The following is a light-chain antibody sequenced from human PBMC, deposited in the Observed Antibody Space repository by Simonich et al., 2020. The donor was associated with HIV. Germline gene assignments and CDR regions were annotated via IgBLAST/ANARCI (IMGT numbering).Light chain of an antibody. J-gene: IGKJ3*01. CDR2: KAS. V-gene: IGKV1-5*03. CDR1: QGISSW. CDR3: QQYNSYPFT. Sequence: DIQMTQSPSTLSASVGDRVTITCRASQGISSWLAWYQQKPGKAPKLLIYKASSLERGVPSRFSGSGSWTEITLTIRSLQPDYFATYYCQQYNSYPFTFGPGTKVDIK.